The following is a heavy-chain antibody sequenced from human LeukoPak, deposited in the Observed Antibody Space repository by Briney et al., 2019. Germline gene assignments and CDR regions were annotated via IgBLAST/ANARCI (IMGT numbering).Heavy chain of an antibody. Sequence: ASVKVSCKASGYTFTSHYIHWVRQAPGQGLEWMGIINPSGGGTSYAQKFQGRVTMTRDTSTSTVYMELSGLRSEDTAVFYCARGWSYDSSGYYYLGYWGQGTLVTVSS. CDR3: ARGWSYDSSGYYYLGY. J-gene: IGHJ4*02. V-gene: IGHV1-46*01. D-gene: IGHD3-22*01. CDR2: INPSGGGT. CDR1: GYTFTSHY.